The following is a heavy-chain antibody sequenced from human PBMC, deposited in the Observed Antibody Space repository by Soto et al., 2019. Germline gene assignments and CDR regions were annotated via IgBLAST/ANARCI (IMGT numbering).Heavy chain of an antibody. CDR1: GGTFSSYA. CDR2: IIPIFGTA. CDR3: ARVGRPYTIYGGSYWSPLDY. J-gene: IGHJ4*02. Sequence: QVQLVQSGAEVKKPGSSVKVSCKASGGTFSSYAISWVRQAPGQGLEWLGGIIPIFGTANYAQKFQGRVTITADESTSTAYMELSSLRSEDTAVYYCARVGRPYTIYGGSYWSPLDYWGQGTLVTVSS. D-gene: IGHD2-15*01. V-gene: IGHV1-69*01.